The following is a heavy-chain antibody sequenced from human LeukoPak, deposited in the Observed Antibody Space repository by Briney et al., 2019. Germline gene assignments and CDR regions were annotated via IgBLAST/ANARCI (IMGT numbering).Heavy chain of an antibody. D-gene: IGHD3-3*01. CDR1: GFTFSSYW. Sequence: HAGGSLRLSCAASGFTFSSYWMSWVRQAPGKGLEWVANIEQDGSEKYYVDSVKGRFTISRDNAKNSLYLQMNSLRAEDTAVYYCARVRFSLKYYYYYGMDVWGQGTTVTVSS. J-gene: IGHJ6*02. CDR2: IEQDGSEK. V-gene: IGHV3-7*01. CDR3: ARVRFSLKYYYYYGMDV.